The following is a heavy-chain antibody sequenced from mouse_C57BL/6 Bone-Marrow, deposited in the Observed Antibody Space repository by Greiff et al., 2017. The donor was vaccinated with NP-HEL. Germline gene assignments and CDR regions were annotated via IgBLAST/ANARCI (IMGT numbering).Heavy chain of an antibody. D-gene: IGHD3-1*01. CDR3: ARQGGSD. CDR1: GFTFSSYG. CDR2: ISSGGSYT. J-gene: IGHJ2*01. Sequence: EVNLVESGGDLVKPGGSLKLSCAASGFTFSSYGMSWVRQTPDKRLEWVATISSGGSYTYYPDSVKGRFTISRDNAKNTLYLQMSSLKSEDTAMYYCARQGGSDWGQGTTLTVSS. V-gene: IGHV5-6*01.